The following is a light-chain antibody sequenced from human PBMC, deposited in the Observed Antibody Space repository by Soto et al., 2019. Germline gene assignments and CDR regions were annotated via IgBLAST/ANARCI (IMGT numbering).Light chain of an antibody. CDR1: SSNVGINS. Sequence: QSVLTQPPSASATPGQRVTISCSGTSSNVGINSVNWYQQVPGTTPRLLIYYNNQRPSGVPDRFSVSKSGTSASLAISGLESEDEAEYYCAAWDYTLNPSYVFGTGTKVTVL. CDR3: AAWDYTLNPSYV. V-gene: IGLV1-44*01. J-gene: IGLJ1*01. CDR2: YNN.